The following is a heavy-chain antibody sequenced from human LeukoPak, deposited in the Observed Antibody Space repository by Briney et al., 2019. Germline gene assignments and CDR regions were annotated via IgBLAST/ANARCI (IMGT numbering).Heavy chain of an antibody. CDR3: ARSTAAVEHFDY. V-gene: IGHV3-23*01. Sequence: GGSLRLSCAASGITFNNYAMTWVRQAPGKGLEWVSGISGGGASTYYADSVKGRFTISRDNFKNTLFLHMHSLTVKDTAVYYCARSTAAVEHFDYWDQGILVAVSS. CDR1: GITFNNYA. J-gene: IGHJ4*02. CDR2: ISGGGAST. D-gene: IGHD1-1*01.